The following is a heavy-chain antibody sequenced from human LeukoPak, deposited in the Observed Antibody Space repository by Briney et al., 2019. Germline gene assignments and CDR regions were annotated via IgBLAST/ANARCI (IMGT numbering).Heavy chain of an antibody. CDR2: IRYDGRNK. V-gene: IGHV3-30*02. J-gene: IGHJ4*02. CDR3: AKGSMVRGGFNLGY. CDR1: GFTFSSYG. Sequence: PGGSLRLSCAASGFTFSSYGMHWVRQAPGKGLDWVAFIRYDGRNKYYADSVKGRFTISRDNSKNTLYLQMNSLRAEDTAVYYCAKGSMVRGGFNLGYWGQGTLVTVSS. D-gene: IGHD3-10*01.